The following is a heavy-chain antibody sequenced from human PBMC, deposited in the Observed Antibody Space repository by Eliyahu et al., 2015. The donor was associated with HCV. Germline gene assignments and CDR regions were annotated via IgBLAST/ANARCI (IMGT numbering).Heavy chain of an antibody. CDR1: GFSLTTSGVA. V-gene: IGHV2-5*02. J-gene: IGHJ4*02. CDR3: SHRQRGAFDY. Sequence: QITLKESGPTLVKPTQTLTLTCTFSGFSLTTSGVAVGWIRQPPGKALXWLALIYGDDNKRYSPSLQTRLTITKDTSKNQVVLTMSNMDPVDTATYYCSHRQRGAFDYWGQGALVTVSS. CDR2: IYGDDNK. D-gene: IGHD3-10*01.